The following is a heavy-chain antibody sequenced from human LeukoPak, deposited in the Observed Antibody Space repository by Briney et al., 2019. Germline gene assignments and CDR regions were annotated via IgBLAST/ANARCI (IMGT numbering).Heavy chain of an antibody. Sequence: SGRSLRLSCAASGFTFSSYGMHWVRQAPGKGLEWVAVIWYDGSNKYYADSVKGRFTISRDNSKNTLYLQMHSLRAEDTAVYYCARDGANWNDGFDIWGQGTTVTVS. CDR1: GFTFSSYG. CDR3: ARDGANWNDGFDI. J-gene: IGHJ3*02. D-gene: IGHD1-1*01. CDR2: IWYDGSNK. V-gene: IGHV3-33*01.